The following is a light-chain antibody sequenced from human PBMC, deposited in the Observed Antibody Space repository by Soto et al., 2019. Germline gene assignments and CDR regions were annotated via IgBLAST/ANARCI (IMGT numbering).Light chain of an antibody. CDR3: QSYDSSLSDWV. V-gene: IGLV1-40*01. J-gene: IGLJ3*02. Sequence: QAVVTQPPSVSGAPGQRVTISCTGSSSNIGSGYDVHWYQQLPGTAPKLLIYGNTNRPSGVPDRFSGSKSGTSASLAITGLQDEDEPDYYCQSYDSSLSDWVFGGGTKLTVL. CDR1: SSNIGSGYD. CDR2: GNT.